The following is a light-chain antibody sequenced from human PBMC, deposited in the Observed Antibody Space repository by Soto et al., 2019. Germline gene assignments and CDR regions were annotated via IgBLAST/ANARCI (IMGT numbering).Light chain of an antibody. V-gene: IGLV1-44*01. J-gene: IGLJ2*01. Sequence: QPVLTQPPSASGTPGQRVTISCSGSSSNIGSHTVNWYQHLPGTAPKLLIYSNYQRPSGVPDRFSGSKSGTSASLAISGLQSEDEADYYCAAWDDSLNGPVFGGGTKLTVL. CDR3: AAWDDSLNGPV. CDR1: SSNIGSHT. CDR2: SNY.